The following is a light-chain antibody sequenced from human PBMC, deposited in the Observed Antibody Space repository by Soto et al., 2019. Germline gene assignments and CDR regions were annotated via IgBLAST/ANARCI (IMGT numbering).Light chain of an antibody. J-gene: IGKJ4*01. CDR2: RAS. V-gene: IGKV4-1*01. CDR1: QSLLCTSNNKYC. Sequence: DIVMTQSPDSLAVSLGERATINCKSSQSLLCTSNNKYCLSWFQQKPGQPPKLLIYRASTRESGVPDRFSGSGSGTDFTLTISSLQAEDVAVCYCQQYSDSPLTFGGGTKVEI. CDR3: QQYSDSPLT.